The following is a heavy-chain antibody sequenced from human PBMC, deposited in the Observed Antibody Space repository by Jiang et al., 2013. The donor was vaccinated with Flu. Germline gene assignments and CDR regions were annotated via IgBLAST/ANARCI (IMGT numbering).Heavy chain of an antibody. Sequence: ESGGGLVQPGGSLRLSCAASGFTLSSYWMNWVRQAPGKGLEWVANIEKGGSQKDYVDSVKGRFTISRDNAKNSLYLQLNSLRAEDTAVYYCATDAGSFWAWGQGTLVTVSS. J-gene: IGHJ5*02. CDR3: ATDAGSFWA. CDR1: GFTLSSYW. D-gene: IGHD3-10*01. V-gene: IGHV3-7*03. CDR2: IEKGGSQK.